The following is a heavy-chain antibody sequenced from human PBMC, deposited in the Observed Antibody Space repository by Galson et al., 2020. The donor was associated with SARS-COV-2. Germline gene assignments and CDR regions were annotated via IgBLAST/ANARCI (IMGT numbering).Heavy chain of an antibody. CDR1: GFTFKDSW. CDR3: TTESVIPTGVNYRPYYGFDV. Sequence: GGSLRLSCAASGFTFKDSWMSWVRQAPGKGLEWLGRIQARSDGGTTDYAAPVKDRFVISRDDSRNTLYLEMNSLRSEDTAVYYCTTESVIPTGVNYRPYYGFDVWGQGTTVTVSS. V-gene: IGHV3-15*01. CDR2: IQARSDGGTT. J-gene: IGHJ6*02. D-gene: IGHD1-1*01.